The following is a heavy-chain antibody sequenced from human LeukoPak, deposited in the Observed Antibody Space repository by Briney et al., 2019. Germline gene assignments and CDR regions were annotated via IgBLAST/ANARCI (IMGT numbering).Heavy chain of an antibody. CDR3: ATPRRADYFDY. CDR1: GFTFSSYA. Sequence: GGSLRLSCAASGFTFSSYALSWVRQAPGEGLKWVSVTSTTGDSTYYADSVKGRFTISRDNSKNTMYLQMNSLRAEDTAVYYCATPRRADYFDYWGQGTLVTVSS. CDR2: TSTTGDST. V-gene: IGHV3-23*01. J-gene: IGHJ4*02.